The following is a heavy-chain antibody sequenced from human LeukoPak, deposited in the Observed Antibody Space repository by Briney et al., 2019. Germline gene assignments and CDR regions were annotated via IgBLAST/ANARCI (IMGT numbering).Heavy chain of an antibody. V-gene: IGHV3-30*02. CDR1: GFTCSSYG. CDR3: ATPQGLRWLARGDAFDI. Sequence: PGGSLRRSCAGSGFTCSSYGRQWVRQAPGKGGEGGAFIRYDGSNKYYADSAKGRFTISRDNSKNTLYLQMNSLRAEDTAVYYCATPQGLRWLARGDAFDIWGQGTMVTVSS. D-gene: IGHD6-19*01. CDR2: IRYDGSNK. J-gene: IGHJ3*02.